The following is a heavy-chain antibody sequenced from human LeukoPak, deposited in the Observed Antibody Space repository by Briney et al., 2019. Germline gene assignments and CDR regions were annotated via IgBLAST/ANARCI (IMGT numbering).Heavy chain of an antibody. V-gene: IGHV3-74*01. CDR2: IKGDESST. Sequence: GGSLRLSCAASGFTFSSYWIHWVRQAPGKGLVWVSRIKGDESSTNYADSVKGRFTISRDNAKNTVYLEMNSLRAEDTAVYYCARDLLAYCGGDCSMGFDYWGQGTLVTVSS. J-gene: IGHJ4*02. D-gene: IGHD2-21*01. CDR1: GFTFSSYW. CDR3: ARDLLAYCGGDCSMGFDY.